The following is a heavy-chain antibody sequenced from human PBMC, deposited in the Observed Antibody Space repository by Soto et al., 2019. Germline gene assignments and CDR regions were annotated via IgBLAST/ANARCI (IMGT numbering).Heavy chain of an antibody. CDR3: ARAYSSSWYYYYYGMDV. J-gene: IGHJ6*02. Sequence: PSETLSLTCAVYGGSFSGYYLSWIRQPPGKGLEWIGEINHSGSTNYNPSLKSRVTISVDTSKNQFSLKLSSVTAADTAVYYCARAYSSSWYYYYYGMDVWGQGTTVS. CDR2: INHSGST. V-gene: IGHV4-34*01. CDR1: GGSFSGYY. D-gene: IGHD6-13*01.